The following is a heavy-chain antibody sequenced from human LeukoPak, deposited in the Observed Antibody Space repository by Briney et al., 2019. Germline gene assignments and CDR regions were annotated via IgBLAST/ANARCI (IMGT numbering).Heavy chain of an antibody. J-gene: IGHJ2*01. CDR2: INHSGST. D-gene: IGHD6-19*01. V-gene: IGHV4-34*01. Sequence: PSETLSLTCAVYGGSFSGYYWSWIRQPPGKGLEWIGEINHSGSTNYNPSLKSRVTISVDTSKNQFSLKLSSVTAADTAVYYCAGGGSGWSTWNSDSGGLGTLV. CDR1: GGSFSGYY. CDR3: AGGGSGWSTWNSDS.